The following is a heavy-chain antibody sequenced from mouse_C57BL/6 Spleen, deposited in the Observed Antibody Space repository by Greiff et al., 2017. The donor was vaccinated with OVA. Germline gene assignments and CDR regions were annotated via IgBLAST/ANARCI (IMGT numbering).Heavy chain of an antibody. V-gene: IGHV1-22*01. CDR3: ASIYYYGSSYEDY. J-gene: IGHJ2*01. CDR2: INPDNGGT. Sequence: EVQLQQSGPELVKPGASVKMSCKASGYTFTDYNMHWVKQSHGKSLEWIGYINPDNGGTSYNQKFKGKATLTVNKSSSTAYMELRSLTSEDSAVYYCASIYYYGSSYEDYWGQGTTLTVSS. CDR1: GYTFTDYN. D-gene: IGHD1-1*01.